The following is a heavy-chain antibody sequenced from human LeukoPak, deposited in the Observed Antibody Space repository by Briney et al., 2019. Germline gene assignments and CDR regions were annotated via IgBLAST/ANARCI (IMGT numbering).Heavy chain of an antibody. CDR2: ISYSGNT. CDR1: GGSISNYY. Sequence: SETLSLTCTVSGGSISNYYWSWIRQPPGKGLEWIGYISYSGNTKYNPSLKSRVSLLVDASEKQVSLQLSSVTAADTAVYYCARVYCSGGSCYLDYWGQGTLVTVSS. V-gene: IGHV4-59*01. J-gene: IGHJ4*02. CDR3: ARVYCSGGSCYLDY. D-gene: IGHD2-15*01.